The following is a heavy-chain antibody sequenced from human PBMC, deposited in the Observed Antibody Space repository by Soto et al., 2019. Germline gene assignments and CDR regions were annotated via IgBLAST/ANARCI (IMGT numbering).Heavy chain of an antibody. J-gene: IGHJ4*02. Sequence: PSQTLSLTCAISGDSVSSNSAAWNWIRQSPSGGLEWLGRTYYRSKWYNGYAVCVKGRITVNPDTSKNQFSLQLNSVTPEDTAINYCARSQGFLDYWGQGTLVTVSS. D-gene: IGHD2-15*01. CDR1: GDSVSSNSAA. CDR3: ARSQGFLDY. CDR2: TYYRSKWYN. V-gene: IGHV6-1*01.